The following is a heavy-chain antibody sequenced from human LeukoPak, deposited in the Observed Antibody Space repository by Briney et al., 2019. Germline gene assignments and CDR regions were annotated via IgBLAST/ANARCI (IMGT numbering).Heavy chain of an antibody. Sequence: PGRSLRLSCAASGFTFSSYGMHWVRQAPGKGLEWVAVISYDGSNKYYADSVKGRFTISRDNSKNTLYLQMNSLRAEDTAVYYRAKGPLCDWLFIDYWGQGTLVTVSS. D-gene: IGHD3-9*01. CDR2: ISYDGSNK. CDR1: GFTFSSYG. CDR3: AKGPLCDWLFIDY. J-gene: IGHJ4*02. V-gene: IGHV3-30*18.